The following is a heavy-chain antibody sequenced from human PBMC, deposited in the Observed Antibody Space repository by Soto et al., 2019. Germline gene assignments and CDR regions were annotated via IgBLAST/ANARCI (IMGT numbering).Heavy chain of an antibody. Sequence: PGESLKLSCKGSGYSFTSYWISWVRQMPGKGLEWMGRIDPSDSYTNYSPSSQGHVTISADKSISTAYLQWSSLKASDTAMYYCARIKSSSWSHDAFDIWGQGTMVTVSS. CDR1: GYSFTSYW. CDR2: IDPSDSYT. V-gene: IGHV5-10-1*01. CDR3: ARIKSSSWSHDAFDI. D-gene: IGHD6-13*01. J-gene: IGHJ3*02.